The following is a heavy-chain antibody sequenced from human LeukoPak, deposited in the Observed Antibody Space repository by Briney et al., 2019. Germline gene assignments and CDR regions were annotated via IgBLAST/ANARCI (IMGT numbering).Heavy chain of an antibody. CDR3: ARAKDYGDYVDAFDI. J-gene: IGHJ3*02. CDR1: GGSISSGDYY. D-gene: IGHD4-17*01. Sequence: SQTLSLTCTVSGGSISSGDYYWSWIRKPPGKGLEWIGYIHYSGSTYYNPSLKSRVTISVDTSKNQFSLKLSSVTAADTAVYYCARAKDYGDYVDAFDIWGQGTMVTVSS. V-gene: IGHV4-31*03. CDR2: IHYSGST.